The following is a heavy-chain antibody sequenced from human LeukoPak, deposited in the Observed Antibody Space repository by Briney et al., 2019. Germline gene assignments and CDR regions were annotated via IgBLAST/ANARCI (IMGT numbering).Heavy chain of an antibody. CDR3: ARDVMTTVTHGAFDI. Sequence: ASVKVSCKASGGTFSSYAISWVRQTPGQGLEWMGGIIPIFGTANYAQKFQGRVTITADESTSTAYMELSSLRSEDTAVYYCARDVMTTVTHGAFDIWGQGTMVTVSS. D-gene: IGHD4-17*01. CDR1: GGTFSSYA. J-gene: IGHJ3*02. V-gene: IGHV1-69*13. CDR2: IIPIFGTA.